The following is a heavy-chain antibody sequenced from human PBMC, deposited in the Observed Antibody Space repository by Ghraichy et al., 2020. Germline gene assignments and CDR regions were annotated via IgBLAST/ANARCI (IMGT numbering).Heavy chain of an antibody. CDR1: GVSINTGDYY. CDR2: IYYNGIT. D-gene: IGHD4-11*01. J-gene: IGHJ3*02. Sequence: SETLSLTCTVSGVSINTGDYYWNWIRQSPGKGLEWIGYIYYNGITSYNPSLKSRVTISLDTSSNHFSLKLNSVTAADAAVFYCARTTLTYAFDIWGQGTMVTVSS. CDR3: ARTTLTYAFDI. V-gene: IGHV4-30-4*01.